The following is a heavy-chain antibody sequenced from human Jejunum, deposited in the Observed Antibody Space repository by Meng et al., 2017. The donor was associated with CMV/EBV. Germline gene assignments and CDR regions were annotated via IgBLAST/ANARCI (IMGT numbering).Heavy chain of an antibody. CDR3: STGYRSPFWDKK. Sequence: SCVASGLTFTMKWVRQAPGKGLEWVGRIKSKVDGGTTDYAASVKDRFSMSRDDSRNTLYLQMDSLKTEDTAVYYCSTGYRSPFWDKKWGQGTLVTVSS. CDR2: IKSKVDGGTT. V-gene: IGHV3-15*07. D-gene: IGHD3-3*02. J-gene: IGHJ4*02. CDR1: GLTFT.